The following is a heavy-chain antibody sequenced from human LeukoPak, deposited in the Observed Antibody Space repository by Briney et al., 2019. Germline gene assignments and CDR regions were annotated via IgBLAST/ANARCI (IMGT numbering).Heavy chain of an antibody. Sequence: SETLSLTCTVSGYSISSGHYWGWIRQPPGKGLEWIGTIFHSGSTYYNPSLKSRVTISVDTSKNQFSLKLTSVTAADTAAYYCARAPFIQSDYGGSFDYWGQGTLVTVSS. CDR1: GYSISSGHY. CDR3: ARAPFIQSDYGGSFDY. V-gene: IGHV4-38-2*02. J-gene: IGHJ4*02. D-gene: IGHD4-23*01. CDR2: IFHSGST.